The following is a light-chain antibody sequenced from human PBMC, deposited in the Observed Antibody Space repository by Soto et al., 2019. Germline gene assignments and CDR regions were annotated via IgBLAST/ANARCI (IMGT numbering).Light chain of an antibody. CDR1: QSVSSN. V-gene: IGKV3-15*01. J-gene: IGKJ1*01. CDR3: QQYNNWPPLA. Sequence: EIVMTQSPATLSVSPGERATLSCRASQSVSSNLAWYQQKPGQAPRLLIYGASTRATGIPARFSGSASRTDRTLTLSRLQSEDFADYYCQQYNNWPPLASGQGTKVEIK. CDR2: GAS.